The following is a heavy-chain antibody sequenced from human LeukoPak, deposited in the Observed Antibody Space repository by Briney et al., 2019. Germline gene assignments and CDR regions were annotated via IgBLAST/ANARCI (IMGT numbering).Heavy chain of an antibody. V-gene: IGHV4-61*02. CDR2: IYSSGST. CDR3: ARTNYDSSGYPHVFDY. CDR1: GGSISSGTYY. Sequence: PSETLSLTCTVSGGSISSGTYYWSWIRQPAGKGLEWIGRIYSSGSTNYNPSLQSRVTISVDTSKNQFSLNLNSVTAADTAVYYCARTNYDSSGYPHVFDYWGQGTLVTVSS. D-gene: IGHD3-22*01. J-gene: IGHJ4*02.